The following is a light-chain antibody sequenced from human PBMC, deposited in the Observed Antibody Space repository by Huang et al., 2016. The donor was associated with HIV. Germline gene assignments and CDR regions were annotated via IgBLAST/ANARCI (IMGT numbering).Light chain of an antibody. CDR3: QQSYSSPPT. CDR1: QSISSY. CDR2: AAY. J-gene: IGKJ4*01. Sequence: DIQMTQSPSSLSASIGDRVTITCRASQSISSYLNWYQQKPGKAPKLLSYAAYSLQSGVPASFSGSGSGTDFTLTISSLQPEDFATYYCQQSYSSPPTFGGGTKVEIK. V-gene: IGKV1-39*01.